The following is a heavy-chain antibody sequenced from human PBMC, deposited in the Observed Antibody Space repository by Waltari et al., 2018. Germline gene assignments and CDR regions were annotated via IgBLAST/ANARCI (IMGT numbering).Heavy chain of an antibody. CDR1: GFMFSSYG. V-gene: IGHV3-30*18. Sequence: QVHLVESGGGVVRPGRSLRLSCEASGFMFSSYGMHWVRKSPGKGLEGLAVISDDRRDKSYADSGKSRFTISRDNSKSTLYLQLSSLRADDTAIYYCAKDQAFYYGSGRFDQWGQGTLVTVSS. CDR3: AKDQAFYYGSGRFDQ. D-gene: IGHD3-10*01. J-gene: IGHJ4*02. CDR2: ISDDRRDK.